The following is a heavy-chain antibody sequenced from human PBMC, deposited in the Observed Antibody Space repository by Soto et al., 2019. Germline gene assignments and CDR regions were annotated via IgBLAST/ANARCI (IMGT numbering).Heavy chain of an antibody. CDR1: GYTFSNYG. CDR2: ISLYSDGT. Sequence: QVQLVQSGGEVKRPGASVKVSCKTSGYTFSNYGITWVRQAPGQPLEWLGWISLYSDGTNYAQKFQGRVSRTTDTSTTTAYMELRSLRSDDTAVYYCASVVPGAEAWFGPWGQGTLVTVSS. CDR3: ASVVPGAEAWFGP. D-gene: IGHD2-2*01. V-gene: IGHV1-18*01. J-gene: IGHJ5*02.